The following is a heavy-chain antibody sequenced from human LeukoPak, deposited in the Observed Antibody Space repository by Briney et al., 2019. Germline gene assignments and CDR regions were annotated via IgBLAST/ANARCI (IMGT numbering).Heavy chain of an antibody. CDR3: ARVPIGYCSSTSCSHFDY. J-gene: IGHJ4*02. Sequence: SETLSLTCTVSGGSISSGGYYWSWIRQHPGKGLEWIGYIYYSGSTYYNPSLKSRVTISVDTSKNQFSLKLSSVIAADTAVYYCARVPIGYCSSTSCSHFDYWGQGTLVTVSS. CDR1: GGSISSGGYY. CDR2: IYYSGST. V-gene: IGHV4-31*03. D-gene: IGHD2-2*01.